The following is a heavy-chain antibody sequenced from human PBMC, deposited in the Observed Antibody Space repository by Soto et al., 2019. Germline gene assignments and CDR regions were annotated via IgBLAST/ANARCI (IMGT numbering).Heavy chain of an antibody. CDR3: VRERARVFDS. CDR1: GFTFSSYA. J-gene: IGHJ4*02. CDR2: ISGTGGNT. V-gene: IGHV3-23*01. Sequence: EVHLLESGGGLVQPGGSLRLSCAASGFTFSSYAMSWVRQAPGEGLEWVSTISGTGGNTFYGDSVKGRFTISRDNSKNTLFLQMSSLRVEDKAVYYCVRERARVFDSWGQGTLVTVSS.